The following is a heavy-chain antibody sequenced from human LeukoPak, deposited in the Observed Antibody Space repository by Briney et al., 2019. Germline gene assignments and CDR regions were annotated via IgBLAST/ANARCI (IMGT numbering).Heavy chain of an antibody. Sequence: PGGSLRLSCAASGFTFSSYAMSWVRQAPGKGLEGVSVISGSGGSTYYADSVKGRFTISRDNSKNTLYLQMNSLRAEDTAVYYCAKEGSRGFWSGHPPLMDVWGKGTTVTVSS. CDR2: ISGSGGST. D-gene: IGHD3-3*01. CDR1: GFTFSSYA. J-gene: IGHJ6*03. CDR3: AKEGSRGFWSGHPPLMDV. V-gene: IGHV3-23*01.